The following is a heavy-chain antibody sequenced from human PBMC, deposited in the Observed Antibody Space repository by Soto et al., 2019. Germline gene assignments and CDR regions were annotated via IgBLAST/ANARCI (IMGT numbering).Heavy chain of an antibody. D-gene: IGHD3-3*01. J-gene: IGHJ6*02. CDR3: AADPGLEWLLYGNYYYGMDV. CDR2: IVVGSGNT. Sequence: SVKVSCKASGFTFTSSAVQWVRQARGQRLEWIGWIVVGSGNTNYAQKFQERVTITRDMSTSTAYMELSSLRSEDTAVYYCAADPGLEWLLYGNYYYGMDVWGQGTTVTVS. CDR1: GFTFTSSA. V-gene: IGHV1-58*01.